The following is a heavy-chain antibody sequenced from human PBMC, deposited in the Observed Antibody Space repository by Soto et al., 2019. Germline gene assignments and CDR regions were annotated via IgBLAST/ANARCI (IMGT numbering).Heavy chain of an antibody. Sequence: PGESLKISCKGSGYSFTSYWISWVRQMPGKGLEWMGAIFPGDSDTRYSPSFQGQVNISADRSISTAYLHWNRLKGSDTAIYYCARQGLPYRGSGYSDAMDVWGRGTTVTVSS. CDR2: IFPGDSDT. J-gene: IGHJ6*02. V-gene: IGHV5-51*01. CDR1: GYSFTSYW. CDR3: ARQGLPYRGSGYSDAMDV. D-gene: IGHD1-26*01.